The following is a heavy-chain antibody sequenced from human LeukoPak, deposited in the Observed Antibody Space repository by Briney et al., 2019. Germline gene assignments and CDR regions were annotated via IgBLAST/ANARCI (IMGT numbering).Heavy chain of an antibody. CDR1: GYTLTSYG. Sequence: ASVKVSCKASGYTLTSYGISWVRQAPGQGLEWMGWISAYNGNTNYAQKLQGRVTMTTDTSTSTAYMELRSLRSDDTAVYYCARDWGSIVVVTADNYYFDYWGQGTLVTVSS. D-gene: IGHD2-21*02. V-gene: IGHV1-18*01. CDR3: ARDWGSIVVVTADNYYFDY. J-gene: IGHJ4*02. CDR2: ISAYNGNT.